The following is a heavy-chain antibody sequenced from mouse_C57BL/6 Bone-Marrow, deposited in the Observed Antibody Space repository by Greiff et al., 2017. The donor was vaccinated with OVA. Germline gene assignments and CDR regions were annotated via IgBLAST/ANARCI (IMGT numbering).Heavy chain of an antibody. CDR1: GFTFSDYY. V-gene: IGHV5-16*01. CDR2: INYDGSST. Sequence: DVQLVESEGGLVQPGSSMKLSCTASGFTFSDYYMAWVRQVPEKGLEWVANINYDGSSTYYLDSLKSRFIISRDNAKNILYLQMSSLKSEDTATYYCAREDYYGLYYAMDYWGQGTSVTVSS. D-gene: IGHD1-1*01. CDR3: AREDYYGLYYAMDY. J-gene: IGHJ4*01.